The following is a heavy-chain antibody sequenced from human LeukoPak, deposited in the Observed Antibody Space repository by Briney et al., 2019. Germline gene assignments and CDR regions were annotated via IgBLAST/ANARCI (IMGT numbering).Heavy chain of an antibody. J-gene: IGHJ4*02. CDR1: GGSLISDNFY. D-gene: IGHD1-26*01. CDR2: IYYSGST. V-gene: IGHV4-39*01. CDR3: ARLRGTYYWYFDY. Sequence: SETLSLTCAVSGGSLISDNFYWGWIRQPPGKGLEWIGSIYYSGSTYYNPSLNSRVTISVDTSKNRFSLKLSSVIAADTAVYSCARLRGTYYWYFDYWGQGTLVTVSS.